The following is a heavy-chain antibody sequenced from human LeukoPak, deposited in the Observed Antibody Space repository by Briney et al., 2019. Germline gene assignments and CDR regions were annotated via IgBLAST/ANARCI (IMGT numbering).Heavy chain of an antibody. J-gene: IGHJ6*02. CDR2: IYYSGST. D-gene: IGHD6-13*01. CDR1: GGSISSYY. CDR3: ARDRQYSSSLYDYYGMDV. Sequence: PSETLSLTCTVSGGSISSYYWSWIRHPPGKGLEWIGYIYYSGSTNYNPSLKSRVTISVDTSKNQFSLKLSSVTAADTAVYYCARDRQYSSSLYDYYGMDVWGQGTTVTVSS. V-gene: IGHV4-59*01.